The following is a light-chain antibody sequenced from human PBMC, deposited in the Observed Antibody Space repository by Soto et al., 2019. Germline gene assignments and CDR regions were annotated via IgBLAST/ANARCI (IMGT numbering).Light chain of an antibody. J-gene: IGLJ2*01. CDR2: EVS. Sequence: QSALTQPASVSGSPGQSITISCTGTSSDVGSYNLVSWYQQHPGKAPKLMIFEVSKRPSGVSNRFSGSKSGNTASLTISGLQAEDEADYYCCSYAGLLVFGGGPQLTVL. V-gene: IGLV2-23*02. CDR1: SSDVGSYNL. CDR3: CSYAGLLV.